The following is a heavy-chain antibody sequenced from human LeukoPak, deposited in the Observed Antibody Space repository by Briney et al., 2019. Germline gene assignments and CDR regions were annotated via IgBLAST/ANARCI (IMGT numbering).Heavy chain of an antibody. Sequence: GGSLRLSCAASGFTVSSNYMSWVRQAPGKGLEWVSVIYSGGSTYYADSVRGRFTISRDNANNSLYLQMNSLRVEDTAVYYCARRGTWHSDYWGQGTLVTVSS. D-gene: IGHD3-16*01. J-gene: IGHJ4*02. CDR2: IYSGGST. CDR1: GFTVSSNY. CDR3: ARRGTWHSDY. V-gene: IGHV3-53*01.